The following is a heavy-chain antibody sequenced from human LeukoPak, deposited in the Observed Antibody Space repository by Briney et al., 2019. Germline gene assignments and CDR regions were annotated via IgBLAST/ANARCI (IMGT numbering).Heavy chain of an antibody. Sequence: GGSLRLSCAASGFTFSNYEMNWVRQAPGKGLDWVAYISRGGRTVDYADSVKGRFTISRDSAKNALYLQMNSLRAEDTAVYYCARVATIVAKPYDNWGQGTLVTVSS. CDR3: ARVATIVAKPYDN. J-gene: IGHJ4*02. V-gene: IGHV3-48*03. CDR1: GFTFSNYE. CDR2: ISRGGRTV. D-gene: IGHD3-22*01.